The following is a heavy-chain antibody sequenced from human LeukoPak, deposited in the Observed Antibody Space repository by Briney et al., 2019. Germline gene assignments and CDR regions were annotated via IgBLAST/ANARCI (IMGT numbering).Heavy chain of an antibody. V-gene: IGHV1-69*05. CDR1: GGTFSSYA. Sequence: SVKVSCKASGGTFSSYAISWVRQAPGQGLEWMGGIIPIFGTANYAQKFQGRVTITTDESTSTAYMELSSLRSEDTAVYYCARGGSRGSYSDFDYWGQGTLVTVSS. CDR2: IIPIFGTA. J-gene: IGHJ4*02. D-gene: IGHD1-26*01. CDR3: ARGGSRGSYSDFDY.